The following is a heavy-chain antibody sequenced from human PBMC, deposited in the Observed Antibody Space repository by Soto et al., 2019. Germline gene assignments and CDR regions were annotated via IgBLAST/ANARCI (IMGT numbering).Heavy chain of an antibody. V-gene: IGHV3-23*01. CDR3: AGIQLWPYFDY. Sequence: PGGSLRLSCAASVVTFSRYAMTWVRQAPGKGLEWVSTISGSGDTTYYADSVRGRFTISRDNFKNTLSLQMSSLRADDTAVYYCAGIQLWPYFDYWGQGXLVTVYS. CDR2: ISGSGDTT. J-gene: IGHJ4*02. D-gene: IGHD5-18*01. CDR1: VVTFSRYA.